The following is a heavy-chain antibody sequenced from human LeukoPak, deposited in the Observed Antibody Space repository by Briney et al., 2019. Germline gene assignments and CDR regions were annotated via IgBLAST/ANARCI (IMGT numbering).Heavy chain of an antibody. V-gene: IGHV4-38-2*02. Sequence: SETLSLTCAVSGYSISTDYHWGWIRRPPGKGLEWIGAMHHSGSTYYNPSLKSRVTISVDTSKNQVSLKLNSVTAADTAVYYCARDRSYYTFDYWGQGTLVVVSA. D-gene: IGHD3-10*01. CDR2: MHHSGST. CDR1: GYSISTDYH. J-gene: IGHJ4*02. CDR3: ARDRSYYTFDY.